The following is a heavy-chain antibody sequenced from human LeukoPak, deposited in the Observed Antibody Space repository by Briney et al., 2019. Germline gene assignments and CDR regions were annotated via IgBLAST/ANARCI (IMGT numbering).Heavy chain of an antibody. J-gene: IGHJ4*02. CDR2: IYPGDSDT. CDR1: GYSLTNYW. CDR3: ARRNGEGFDY. V-gene: IGHV5-51*01. Sequence: GESLKISCKGSGYSLTNYWIGWVRQMPGKGLESMGIIYPGDSDTTYCPSFQGQVTISADKSISTAYLQWSSLKASDTAMYYCARRNGEGFDYWGQGTLVTVSS. D-gene: IGHD4-17*01.